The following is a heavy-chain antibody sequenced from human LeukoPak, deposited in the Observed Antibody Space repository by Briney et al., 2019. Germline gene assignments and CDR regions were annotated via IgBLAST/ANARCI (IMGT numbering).Heavy chain of an antibody. D-gene: IGHD3-3*01. CDR1: GFTFSTYW. V-gene: IGHV3-7*01. CDR2: IKEDGNEK. CDR3: ASQRTTIFGGDSFDY. J-gene: IGHJ4*02. Sequence: GGSLRLSCTASGFTFSTYWMIWVRQAPGKGLEWVASIKEDGNEKYYVDSVKGRFTISRDNAQNSLYLQMNSLRAEDMAIYYCASQRTTIFGGDSFDYWGQGTLVTVSS.